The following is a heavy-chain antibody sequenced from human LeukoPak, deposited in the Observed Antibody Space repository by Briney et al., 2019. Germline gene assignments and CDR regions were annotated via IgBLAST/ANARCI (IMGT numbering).Heavy chain of an antibody. CDR3: ARFATMSYWYFDL. J-gene: IGHJ2*01. Sequence: GESLKISCQASGYTFTSYWIAWVRQMPGKGLEWLGIIYPGDSDTRYNPSFQGQVTISADKSITTAYLQWSSLKASDTAMYFCARFATMSYWYFDLWGRGTLVTVSS. CDR1: GYTFTSYW. D-gene: IGHD3-3*01. V-gene: IGHV5-51*01. CDR2: IYPGDSDT.